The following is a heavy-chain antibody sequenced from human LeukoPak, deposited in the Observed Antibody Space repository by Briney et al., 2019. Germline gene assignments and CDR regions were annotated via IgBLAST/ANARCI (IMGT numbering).Heavy chain of an antibody. V-gene: IGHV4-59*02. CDR1: GGSVSGYY. CDR3: ARGSITTDY. CDR2: VYYSGST. J-gene: IGHJ4*02. Sequence: SETLSLTCVVSGGSVSGYYWGWIRQPPGRGLEWIGYVYYSGSTNYNPSFKSRITISVDTSRNQFSLQLSSVTAADTAVYYCARGSITTDYWGQGTLVTVSS. D-gene: IGHD5-12*01.